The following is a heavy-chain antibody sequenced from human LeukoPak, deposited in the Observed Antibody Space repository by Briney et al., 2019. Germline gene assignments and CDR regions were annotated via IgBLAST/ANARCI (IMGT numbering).Heavy chain of an antibody. J-gene: IGHJ4*02. D-gene: IGHD6-19*01. V-gene: IGHV3-23*01. CDR2: ITGGSGAK. Sequence: GGSLRVSCTVSGFTFSSFAMSWGRQAPGKGLEWVSTITGGSGAKYYADSVKGRFTISRDNSKDTLYLQMHSLRAEDTAVYFCAKDTPLTTYTSGWSSNSFDYWGQGTLVAVSS. CDR3: AKDTPLTTYTSGWSSNSFDY. CDR1: GFTFSSFA.